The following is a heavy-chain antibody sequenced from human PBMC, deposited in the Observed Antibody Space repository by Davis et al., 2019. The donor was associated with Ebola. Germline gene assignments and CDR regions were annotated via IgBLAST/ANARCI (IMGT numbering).Heavy chain of an antibody. V-gene: IGHV4-59*01. Sequence: GSLRLSCTVSGGSISSYYWSWIRQPPGKGLEWIGYIYYSGSTNYNPSLKSRVTISVDTSKNQFSLKLSSVTAADTAAYYCARDHIAAAGTRDNWFDPWGQGTLVTVSS. CDR2: IYYSGST. CDR1: GGSISSYY. D-gene: IGHD6-13*01. CDR3: ARDHIAAAGTRDNWFDP. J-gene: IGHJ5*02.